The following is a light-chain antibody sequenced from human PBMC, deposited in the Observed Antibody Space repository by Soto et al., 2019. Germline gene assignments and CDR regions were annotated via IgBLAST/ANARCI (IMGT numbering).Light chain of an antibody. CDR1: SSDVGGYNY. CDR2: EVT. CDR3: SSFTSSSTVI. V-gene: IGLV2-14*01. Sequence: QSVLTQPASVSGSPGQSITISCTGTSSDVGGYNYVSWYQQHPGKAPKLVIYEVTNRPSGVSNRFSGSKSGNTASLTISGLQAEDEADYHCSSFTSSSTVIFGGGTKLTVL. J-gene: IGLJ2*01.